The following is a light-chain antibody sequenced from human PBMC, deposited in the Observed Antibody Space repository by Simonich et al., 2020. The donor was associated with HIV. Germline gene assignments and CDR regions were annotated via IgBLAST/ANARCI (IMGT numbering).Light chain of an antibody. CDR3: QQYNSLWVT. CDR1: KNINTF. CDR2: KAS. J-gene: IGKJ4*01. V-gene: IGKV1-5*03. Sequence: RMTPSPSSLSASTGDRVTITCRASKNINTFLAWYQQKPGKAPKLLIYKASSLESGVPSRFSGSGSGTEFTLTISSLKPDDFATYYCQQYNSLWVTFGGGTKVEIK.